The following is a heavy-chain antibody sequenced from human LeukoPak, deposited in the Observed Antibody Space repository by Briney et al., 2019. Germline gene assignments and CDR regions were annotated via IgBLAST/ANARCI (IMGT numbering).Heavy chain of an antibody. D-gene: IGHD3-3*01. Sequence: SETLSLTCTVSGGSVSSGSYYWSWIRQPPGKGLEWIGYIYYSGSTNYNPSLKSRVTISVDTSKNQFSLKLSSVTAADTAVYYCARSFWSGYYSSWGQGTMVTVSS. CDR2: IYYSGST. CDR3: ARSFWSGYYSS. V-gene: IGHV4-61*01. J-gene: IGHJ3*01. CDR1: GGSVSSGSYY.